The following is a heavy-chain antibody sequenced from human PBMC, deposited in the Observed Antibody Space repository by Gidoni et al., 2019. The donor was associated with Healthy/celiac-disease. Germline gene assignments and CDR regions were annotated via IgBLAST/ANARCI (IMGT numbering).Heavy chain of an antibody. CDR1: GLPSGSYG. V-gene: IGHV3-21*01. J-gene: IGHJ6*02. CDR3: ARDPSYYYDSGGYVDV. CDR2: ISSSSSYI. Sequence: EVRLADSVGGTVKPGGSLRTSCAAHGLPSGSYGRNGDRQAPGQGGGWVPSISSSSSYICYAASVKGRFTVSRDNAKHSLYLQMNRLRAEDTAVYSCARDPSYYYDSGGYVDVWGQGTTVTVSS. D-gene: IGHD3-22*01.